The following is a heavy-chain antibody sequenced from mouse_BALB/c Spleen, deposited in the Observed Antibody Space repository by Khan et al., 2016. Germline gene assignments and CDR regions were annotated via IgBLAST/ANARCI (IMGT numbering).Heavy chain of an antibody. J-gene: IGHJ4*01. CDR3: ARDLDY. Sequence: QVQLQQSGAELAKPGASVKMSCKATGYTFITYWMHWVKQRPGQGLEWIGYINPTTGYTEYNQKFKDKATLTADKSSSIAYMQLSSLTSEDSAVYYCARDLDYWGQGTSVTVSS. CDR2: INPTTGYT. CDR1: GYTFITYW. V-gene: IGHV1-7*01.